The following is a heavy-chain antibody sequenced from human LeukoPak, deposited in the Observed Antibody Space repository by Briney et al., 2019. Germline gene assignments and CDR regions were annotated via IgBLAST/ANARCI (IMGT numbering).Heavy chain of an antibody. V-gene: IGHV1-2*02. CDR1: GYTFTGYY. CDR3: AREGLAAAGTYFDY. CDR2: INPNSGGT. J-gene: IGHJ4*02. Sequence: ASVKVSCKASGYTFTGYYMHWVGQAPGQGLEWMGWINPNSGGTNYAQKFQGRVTMTRDTSISTAYMELSRLRSDDTAVYYCAREGLAAAGTYFDYWGQGTLVTVSS. D-gene: IGHD6-13*01.